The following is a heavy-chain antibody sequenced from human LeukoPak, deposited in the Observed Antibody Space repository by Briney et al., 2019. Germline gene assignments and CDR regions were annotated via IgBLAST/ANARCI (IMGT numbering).Heavy chain of an antibody. CDR2: FDPEDGET. CDR3: ATRGGGIAAAPFFGY. Sequence: ASVKVSCKVSGYTLTELSMHWVRQAPGKGLEWMGGFDPEDGETIYAQKFQGRVTMTEDTSTDTAYMELGSLRSEDTAVYYCATRGGGIAAAPFFGYWGQGTLVTVSS. CDR1: GYTLTELS. V-gene: IGHV1-24*01. J-gene: IGHJ4*02. D-gene: IGHD6-25*01.